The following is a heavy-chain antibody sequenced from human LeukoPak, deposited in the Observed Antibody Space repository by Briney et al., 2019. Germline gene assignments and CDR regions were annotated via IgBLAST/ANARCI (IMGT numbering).Heavy chain of an antibody. CDR1: GFTFSSYE. Sequence: GGSLRLSCAASGFTFSSYEMNWVRQAPGKGLEWVSTISGSDSSTHYADSVKGRFTISRDNSKNTLYLQMNSLRADDTAVYYCAKSGYNRFDYWGQGTLVTVSS. CDR3: AKSGYNRFDY. V-gene: IGHV3-23*01. CDR2: ISGSDSST. D-gene: IGHD5-24*01. J-gene: IGHJ4*02.